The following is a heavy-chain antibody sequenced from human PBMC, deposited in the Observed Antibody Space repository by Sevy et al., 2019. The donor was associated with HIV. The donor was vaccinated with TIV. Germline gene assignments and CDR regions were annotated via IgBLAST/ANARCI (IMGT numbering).Heavy chain of an antibody. V-gene: IGHV1-69*06. J-gene: IGHJ3*02. CDR3: AVPMRPYYYDSSGGAFDI. CDR2: IIPIFGTA. D-gene: IGHD3-22*01. Sequence: ASVKVSCKASGGTFSSYAVSWVRQAPGQGLEWMGGIIPIFGTANYAQKFQGRVTITADKSTSTAYMELSSLRSEDTAVYYCAVPMRPYYYDSSGGAFDIWGQGTMVTVSS. CDR1: GGTFSSYA.